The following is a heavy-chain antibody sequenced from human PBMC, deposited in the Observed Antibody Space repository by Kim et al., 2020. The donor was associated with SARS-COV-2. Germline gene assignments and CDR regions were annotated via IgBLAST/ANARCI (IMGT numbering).Heavy chain of an antibody. J-gene: IGHJ4*02. V-gene: IGHV3-33*06. CDR2: IWYDGSKK. CDR1: GFTFSSYG. CDR3: ANGGSSSSWAHLY. D-gene: IGHD2-2*01. Sequence: GGSLRLYCAASGFTFSSYGMNWVRQAPGKGLEWVAVIWYDGSKKYYVDSVKGRFTISRDNSKNTLYLQMNSLRSEDTAVYYCANGGSSSSWAHLYWGQGTLVTVSS.